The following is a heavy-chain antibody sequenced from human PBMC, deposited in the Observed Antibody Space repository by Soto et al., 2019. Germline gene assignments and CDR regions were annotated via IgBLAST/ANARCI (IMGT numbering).Heavy chain of an antibody. CDR1: GFTFSSYG. V-gene: IGHV3-30*18. D-gene: IGHD3-3*01. J-gene: IGHJ6*02. CDR3: AKVVLRFLEWLAFYGMDV. CDR2: ISYDGSNK. Sequence: GVSLRLSCAASGFTFSSYGMHWVRQAPGKGIEWVAVISYDGSNKYYADSVKGRFTISRDNSKNTLYLQMNSLRAEDTAVFYFAKVVLRFLEWLAFYGMDVWGQGSTVTVSS.